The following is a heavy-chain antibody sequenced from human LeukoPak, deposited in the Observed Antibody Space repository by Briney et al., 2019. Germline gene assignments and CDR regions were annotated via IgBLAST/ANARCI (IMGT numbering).Heavy chain of an antibody. CDR2: IIPIFGTA. Sequence: SVKVSCKASGGTFSSYAISWVRQAPGQGLEWMGGIIPIFGTANYAQKFQGRVTITTDVSTSTAYMELSSLRSEDTAVYYCARAQTSIAARPLDYWGQGTLVTVSS. CDR3: ARAQTSIAARPLDY. D-gene: IGHD6-6*01. CDR1: GGTFSSYA. J-gene: IGHJ4*02. V-gene: IGHV1-69*05.